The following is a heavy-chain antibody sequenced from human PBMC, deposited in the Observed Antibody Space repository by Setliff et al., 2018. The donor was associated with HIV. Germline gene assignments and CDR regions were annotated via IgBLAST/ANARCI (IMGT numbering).Heavy chain of an antibody. J-gene: IGHJ4*02. CDR1: GGSISSRSYY. D-gene: IGHD3-16*01. V-gene: IGHV4-39*01. CDR2: ILSGGNT. Sequence: PSETLSLTCSVFGGSISSRSYYWGWIRQSPGQGLEWIGNILSGGNTYYNPSLKSRVSMSVDTSKNQFSLKLNSVTAADTAVHYCARPKQGLGGGSNFDYWGRGTLVTVPQ. CDR3: ARPKQGLGGGSNFDY.